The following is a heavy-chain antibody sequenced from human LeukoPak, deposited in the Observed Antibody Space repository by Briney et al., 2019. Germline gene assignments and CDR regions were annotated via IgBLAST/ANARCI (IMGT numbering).Heavy chain of an antibody. J-gene: IGHJ6*02. CDR3: ASDGSGAEYYYYGMDV. CDR1: GYTFTGYY. D-gene: IGHD1-1*01. V-gene: IGHV1-2*02. Sequence: SVKVSCKASGYTFTGYYMHWVRQAPGQGLEWMGWINPNSGGTNYAQKFQGRVTMTRDTSISTAYMELSRLRSDDTAVYYCASDGSGAEYYYYGMDVWGQGTTVTVSS. CDR2: INPNSGGT.